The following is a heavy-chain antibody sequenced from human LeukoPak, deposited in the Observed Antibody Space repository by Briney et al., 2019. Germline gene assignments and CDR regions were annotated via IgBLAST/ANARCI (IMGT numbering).Heavy chain of an antibody. CDR2: FIPILGLA. CDR3: ASRGVPFDY. D-gene: IGHD3-10*01. CDR1: GGTFSSYT. J-gene: IGHJ4*02. Sequence: SVKVSCKASGGTFSSYTISWVRRAPGQGLEWRGRFIPILGLANSAQKFKGRVTIPAKKPTSTAYRELSSRRSEDTAVYYWASRGVPFDYGGQEPLATVPP. V-gene: IGHV1-69*02.